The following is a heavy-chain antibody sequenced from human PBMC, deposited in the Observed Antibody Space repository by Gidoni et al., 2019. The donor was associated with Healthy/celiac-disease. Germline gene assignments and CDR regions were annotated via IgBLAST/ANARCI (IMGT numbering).Heavy chain of an antibody. CDR3: ASGSDHRAYCSSTSCYTSWFDP. V-gene: IGHV1-3*01. J-gene: IGHJ5*02. CDR2: INAGNGNT. Sequence: QVQLVQSGAEVKKPGASVKVSCKASGYTFTSYAMHWVRQAPGQRLEWMGWINAGNGNTKYSQKFQGRVTITRDTSASTAYMELSSLRSEDTAVYYCASGSDHRAYCSSTSCYTSWFDPWGQGTLVTVSS. D-gene: IGHD2-2*02. CDR1: GYTFTSYA.